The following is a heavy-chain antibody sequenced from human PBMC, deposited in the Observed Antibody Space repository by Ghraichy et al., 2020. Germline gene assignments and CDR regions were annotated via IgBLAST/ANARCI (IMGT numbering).Heavy chain of an antibody. CDR2: IYQSGST. J-gene: IGHJ3*02. D-gene: IGHD3-10*02. Sequence: SETLSLTCAVSGGSISSNYWWSWVRQPPGKGLEWTGEIYQSGSTNYNPSLKSRVTISLDRPKNQCSLKLTSVTAADTAVYARHLFGANAFDIWGQGTMVTVSS. CDR3: HLFGANAFDI. CDR1: GGSISSNYW. V-gene: IGHV4-4*02.